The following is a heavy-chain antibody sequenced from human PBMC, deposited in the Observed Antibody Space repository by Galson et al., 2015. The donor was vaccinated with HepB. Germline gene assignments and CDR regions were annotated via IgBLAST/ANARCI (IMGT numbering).Heavy chain of an antibody. CDR3: ARWVGTRGYGMDV. J-gene: IGHJ6*02. D-gene: IGHD3-10*01. V-gene: IGHV3-48*04. CDR1: GFTFNTYS. Sequence: SLRLSCAAFGFTFNTYSMNWVRQAPGKGLEWVSYISSTSSPIYYADSVKGRFTVSRDNAKNSLYLQMNSLRAEDTAVYYCARWVGTRGYGMDVWGHGTTVTVSS. CDR2: ISSTSSPI.